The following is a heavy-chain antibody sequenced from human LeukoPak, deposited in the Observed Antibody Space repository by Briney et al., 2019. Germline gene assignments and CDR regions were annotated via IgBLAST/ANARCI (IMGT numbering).Heavy chain of an antibody. J-gene: IGHJ3*02. CDR2: IYYSGST. V-gene: IGHV4-39*01. CDR3: ARGYSRRYGDAFDI. Sequence: SETLSLTCPVSGGSVSSGSYYWSWIRQPPGKGLEWIGSIYYSGSTYYNPSLKSRVTISVDTSKNQFSLKLSSVTAADTAVYYCARGYSRRYGDAFDIWGQGTMVTVSS. CDR1: GGSVSSGSYY. D-gene: IGHD6-13*01.